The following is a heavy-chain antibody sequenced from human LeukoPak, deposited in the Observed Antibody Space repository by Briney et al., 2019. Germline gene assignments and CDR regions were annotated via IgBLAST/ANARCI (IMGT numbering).Heavy chain of an antibody. V-gene: IGHV4-34*01. CDR2: INHSGST. J-gene: IGHJ5*02. D-gene: IGHD6-19*01. Sequence: SETLSLTCAVYGGSLSGYYWSWIRQPPGKGLEWIGEINHSGSTNYNSSLKSRVTISVDTSKNQFSLKLSSVTAADTAVYYCARGRYSSGWGRNWFDPWGQGTLVTVSS. CDR3: ARGRYSSGWGRNWFDP. CDR1: GGSLSGYY.